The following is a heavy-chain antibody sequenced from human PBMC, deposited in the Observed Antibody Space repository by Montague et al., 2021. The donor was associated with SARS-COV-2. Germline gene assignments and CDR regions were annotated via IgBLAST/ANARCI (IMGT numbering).Heavy chain of an antibody. CDR3: TREAFCGSDCTYFLDY. CDR2: IYYSGTA. CDR1: GGSIISSSYY. V-gene: IGHV4-39*07. D-gene: IGHD2-21*02. J-gene: IGHJ4*02. Sequence: SETLSLTCSVSGGSIISSSYYCAWIRQPPGIVLEWIGSIYYSGTAYYTSSLKGRLTISVDTSKNQFSLKLGSVTAADTAVYYCTREAFCGSDCTYFLDYWGQGTLVTVSS.